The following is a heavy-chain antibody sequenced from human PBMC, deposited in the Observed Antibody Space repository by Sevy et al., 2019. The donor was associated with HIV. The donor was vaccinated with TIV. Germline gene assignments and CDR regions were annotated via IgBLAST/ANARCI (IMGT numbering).Heavy chain of an antibody. Sequence: APVKVSCKASGFTFTYYTVHWVRQAPGQGLKWMGWINPGNGNTRYSQKFQGRVTITMDTSATTTYMALSSLRPEDTAVYYCAPRPGGTKHFNPWGQGTRVTVSS. D-gene: IGHD2-15*01. CDR1: GFTFTYYT. CDR2: INPGNGNT. V-gene: IGHV1-3*01. CDR3: APRPGGTKHFNP. J-gene: IGHJ5*02.